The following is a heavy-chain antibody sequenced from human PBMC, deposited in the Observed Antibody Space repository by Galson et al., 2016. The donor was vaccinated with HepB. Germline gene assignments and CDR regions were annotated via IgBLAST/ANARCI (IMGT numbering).Heavy chain of an antibody. CDR2: IYYSGST. J-gene: IGHJ4*02. CDR1: GGSVSSGSYY. CDR3: ARVGRLDFWGGYYVPPLDY. V-gene: IGHV4-61*03. D-gene: IGHD3-3*01. Sequence: ETLSLTCTVSGGSVSSGSYYWRWIRQFPGKGLEWIGYIYYSGSTNYNPSLKSRVTISLDTSENHFSLKLSSVTAADTAVYYCARVGRLDFWGGYYVPPLDYWGQGTLVTVSS.